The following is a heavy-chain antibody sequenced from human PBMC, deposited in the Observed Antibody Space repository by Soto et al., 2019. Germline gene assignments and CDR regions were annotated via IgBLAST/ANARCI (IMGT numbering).Heavy chain of an antibody. V-gene: IGHV3-53*01. CDR1: GFTVSSNY. D-gene: IGHD3-9*01. CDR3: ARVDWNWFDP. Sequence: PGGSLRLSCAACGFTVSSNYMSWVRQAPGKGLEWVSVIYSGGSTYYADSVKGRFTISRDNSKNTLYLQMNSLRAEDTAVYYCARVDWNWFDPWGQGTLVTVSS. J-gene: IGHJ5*02. CDR2: IYSGGST.